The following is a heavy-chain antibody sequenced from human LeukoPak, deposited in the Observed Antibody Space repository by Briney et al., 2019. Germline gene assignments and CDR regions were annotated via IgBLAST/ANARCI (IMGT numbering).Heavy chain of an antibody. V-gene: IGHV3-7*01. CDR3: ARGDYDPSTDYYYPNIDV. CDR1: GFQFSNHW. CDR2: IKQHGNEE. D-gene: IGHD3/OR15-3a*01. J-gene: IGHJ6*03. Sequence: GGSLRLSCAASGFQFSNHWMHWVRQAPGRGLEWVGYIKQHGNEENYVDSVKGRFTISRDNAKSSLYLEMNSLRAEDTAVYYCARGDYDPSTDYYYPNIDVWGKGTTVTVSS.